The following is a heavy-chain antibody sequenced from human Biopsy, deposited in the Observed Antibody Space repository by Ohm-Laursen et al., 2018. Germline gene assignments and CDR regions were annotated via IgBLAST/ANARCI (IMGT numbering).Heavy chain of an antibody. V-gene: IGHV4-59*07. Sequence: SDTLSLTCSVSGGSIISYYWTWIRQPPGKGLEWIGHVYNGGITNYNPSLKSRVTISKDTSKNQFSLQVNSVADADTAVYYCARTPRDSFWSGSYKRGLWFDPWGQGTLVIVSS. CDR1: GGSIISYY. CDR2: VYNGGIT. D-gene: IGHD3-3*01. J-gene: IGHJ5*02. CDR3: ARTPRDSFWSGSYKRGLWFDP.